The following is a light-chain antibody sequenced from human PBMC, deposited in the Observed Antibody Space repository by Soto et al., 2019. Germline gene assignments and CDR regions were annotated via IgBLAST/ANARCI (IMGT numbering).Light chain of an antibody. Sequence: EIVLTQSPGTLSLSPGEGATVSCRGSQSINSKSLVWYQRQFAQAPRLLIYNTSSRATGIPDRFSGSGSGTDFTLSSSRLEPEDCAVYYCQHYGGSFIFGPGTKVDIK. CDR2: NTS. CDR1: QSINSKS. J-gene: IGKJ3*01. V-gene: IGKV3-20*01. CDR3: QHYGGSFI.